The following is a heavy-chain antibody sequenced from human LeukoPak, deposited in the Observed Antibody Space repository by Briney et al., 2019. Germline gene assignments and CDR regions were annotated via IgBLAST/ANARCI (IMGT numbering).Heavy chain of an antibody. D-gene: IGHD3-22*01. CDR2: INSDGSRT. CDR3: ARDWNYYDSSGHPQGFDY. CDR1: GFTFSSYW. J-gene: IGHJ4*02. V-gene: IGHV3-74*01. Sequence: GGSLRLSCAASGFTFSSYWMHWVRQAPGKGLVWVSRINSDGSRTSYADPVKGRFTISRDNAKNTLYLQMNSLRAEDTAVYYCARDWNYYDSSGHPQGFDYWGQGTQVTVSS.